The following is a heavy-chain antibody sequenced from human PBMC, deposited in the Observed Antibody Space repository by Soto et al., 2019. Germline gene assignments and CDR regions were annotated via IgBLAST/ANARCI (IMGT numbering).Heavy chain of an antibody. J-gene: IGHJ4*02. CDR1: GFSFFSYG. Sequence: GSLRLSWAAAGFSFFSYGMYWVRQAPGRGLEWVAVISYDGSNKYYGDSVKGRFTISRDNSKNTLYLQMKILRADDTAVYYCAKDRAGDIYVAARSGLDYWGQGTLVIVSS. V-gene: IGHV3-30*18. CDR2: ISYDGSNK. D-gene: IGHD3-3*01. CDR3: AKDRAGDIYVAARSGLDY.